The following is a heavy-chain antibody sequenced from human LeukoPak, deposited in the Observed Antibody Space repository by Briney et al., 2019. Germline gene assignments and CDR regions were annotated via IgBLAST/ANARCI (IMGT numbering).Heavy chain of an antibody. CDR1: GGSISSSSYY. CDR3: ARGQRGITMIVVVLNWFDP. J-gene: IGHJ5*02. Sequence: SETLSLTCTVSGGSISSSSYYWGWIRQPPGKGLEWIGSIYYSGSTYYNPSLKSRVTISVDTSKNQFSLKLSSVTAADTAVYYCARGQRGITMIVVVLNWFDPWGQGTLVTVSS. CDR2: IYYSGST. D-gene: IGHD3-22*01. V-gene: IGHV4-39*07.